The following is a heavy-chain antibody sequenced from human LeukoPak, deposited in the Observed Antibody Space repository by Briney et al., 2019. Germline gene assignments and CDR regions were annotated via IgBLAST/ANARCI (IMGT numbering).Heavy chain of an antibody. CDR1: GFTFSDYW. D-gene: IGHD2-15*01. V-gene: IGHV3-7*05. Sequence: GGSLRLSCAASGFTFSDYWMSWVRQAPGRGLEWVANIRQDGGEKYYVDSAEGRFTISRDNAKNTLYLQMSSLRAEDTAVYYCVRYKIRGSKRGSWFHPWGQGPLVTVP. CDR3: VRYKIRGSKRGSWFHP. J-gene: IGHJ5*02. CDR2: IRQDGGEK.